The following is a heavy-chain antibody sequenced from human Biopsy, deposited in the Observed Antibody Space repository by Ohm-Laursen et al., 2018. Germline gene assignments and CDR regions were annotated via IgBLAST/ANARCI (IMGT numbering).Heavy chain of an antibody. V-gene: IGHV4-59*11. CDR3: ARGSNGYGGLYFPH. J-gene: IGHJ1*01. D-gene: IGHD4-23*01. Sequence: SDTLSLTCTVSGGSFTGHYWTWIRQPPGKGLEWIGHISHTGYTSYKSSLKSRVTISLDTPRKHFSLRLTSLAAADTAVYYCARGSNGYGGLYFPHWGQGTLVTVSS. CDR2: ISHTGYT. CDR1: GGSFTGHY.